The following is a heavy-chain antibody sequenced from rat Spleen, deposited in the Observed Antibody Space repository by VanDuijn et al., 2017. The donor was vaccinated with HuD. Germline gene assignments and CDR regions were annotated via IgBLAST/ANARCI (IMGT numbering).Heavy chain of an antibody. Sequence: EVQLVESGGGLVQPGRSLKLSCVASGFTFNNYWVTWIRQAPGKGLDWVASITDTGGSTYYPDSVKGRFTISRDNAKSTLYLQMDRLRSEDTATYYCTRDRILRSTGFDYWGQGVMVTVSS. J-gene: IGHJ2*01. D-gene: IGHD1-6*01. CDR3: TRDRILRSTGFDY. CDR2: ITDTGGST. CDR1: GFTFNNYW. V-gene: IGHV5-31*01.